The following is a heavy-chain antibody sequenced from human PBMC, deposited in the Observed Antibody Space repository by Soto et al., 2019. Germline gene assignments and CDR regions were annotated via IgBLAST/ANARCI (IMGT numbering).Heavy chain of an antibody. D-gene: IGHD2-8*01. J-gene: IGHJ4*02. CDR1: GFTFSTYA. CDR3: AREMGAPPARGFDY. CDR2: ILYDGSYK. V-gene: IGHV3-30-3*01. Sequence: GGSLRLSCEASGFTFSTYAMHWVRQAPGKGLEWVAVILYDGSYKYYADSVKGRFTISRDNSKNTLYLQMSSPRIEDTAVYFCAREMGAPPARGFDYWGQGALVTVSS.